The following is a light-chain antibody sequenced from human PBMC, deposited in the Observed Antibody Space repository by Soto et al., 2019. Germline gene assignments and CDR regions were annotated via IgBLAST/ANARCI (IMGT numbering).Light chain of an antibody. CDR3: MQALQART. Sequence: DLVMTQSPLSLPATPGEPASISCRSSQSLLYSNGYNYLDWYLQKPGQSPQLLIYLGSNRASGVPDRFSGSGSGTDFTLKISRVEAEDVGVYYCMQALQARTFGQGTKVEIK. V-gene: IGKV2-28*01. J-gene: IGKJ1*01. CDR2: LGS. CDR1: QSLLYSNGYNY.